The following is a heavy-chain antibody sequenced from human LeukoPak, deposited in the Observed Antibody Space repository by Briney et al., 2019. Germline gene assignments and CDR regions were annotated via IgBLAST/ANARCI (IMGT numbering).Heavy chain of an antibody. J-gene: IGHJ4*02. CDR2: IYSGGNT. CDR1: GFTFSSYG. Sequence: GGSLRLSCAASGFTFSSYGMHWARQAPGKGLEWVSVIYSGGNTCYADSVKGRFTISRDISKNTLYLQMNSLRAEDTAVYYCAREPYGGTPFYFDYWGQGTLVTVSS. D-gene: IGHD4-23*01. V-gene: IGHV3-53*01. CDR3: AREPYGGTPFYFDY.